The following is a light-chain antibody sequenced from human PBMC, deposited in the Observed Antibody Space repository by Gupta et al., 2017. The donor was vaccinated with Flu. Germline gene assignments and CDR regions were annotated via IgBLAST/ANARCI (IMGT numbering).Light chain of an antibody. J-gene: IGKJ4*01. Sequence: EIVLTQSPGTLSLSPGERATLSCRASQSVSSSYLAWYQQKPGQAPRLLIYGASSRATGIPDRFSGSGSGTDFTLTISRLEPEVFAVYYCQQYGSPLTFGGGTKVEIK. CDR3: QQYGSPLT. CDR2: GAS. CDR1: QSVSSSY. V-gene: IGKV3-20*01.